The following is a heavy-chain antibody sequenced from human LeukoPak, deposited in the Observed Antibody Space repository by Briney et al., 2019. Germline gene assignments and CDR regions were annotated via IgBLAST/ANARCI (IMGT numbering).Heavy chain of an antibody. V-gene: IGHV3-30*18. CDR1: GFTFSSYG. Sequence: GGSLRLSCATSGFTFSSYGMHWVRQAPGKVLEWVAVISYGGSNKYYADSVKGRFTISRDNSKNTLYLQMNSLRAEDTAVYYCANEDYGDYIDLGGNYYWGQGTLVTVSS. D-gene: IGHD4-17*01. J-gene: IGHJ4*02. CDR3: ANEDYGDYIDLGGNYY. CDR2: ISYGGSNK.